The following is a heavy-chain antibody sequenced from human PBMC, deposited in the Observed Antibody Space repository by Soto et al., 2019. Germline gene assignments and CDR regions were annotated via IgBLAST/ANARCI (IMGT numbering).Heavy chain of an antibody. D-gene: IGHD3-10*01. V-gene: IGHV4-59*01. J-gene: IGHJ4*02. CDR3: GRSLTGSYYATDY. CDR1: GGSISSYY. CDR2: IHDSGST. Sequence: PSETLSLTCTVSGGSISSYYWSWIRQPPGKGLEWIGYIHDSGSTKNNPSLKSRVIISIDTSRNQFSLKLSSVTAADTAVYYCGRSLTGSYYATDYWGQGTLVTVSS.